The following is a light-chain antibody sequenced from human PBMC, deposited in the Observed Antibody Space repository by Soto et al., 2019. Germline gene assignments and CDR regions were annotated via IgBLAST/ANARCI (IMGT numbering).Light chain of an antibody. CDR2: DAS. CDR1: QSVSSY. Sequence: EIVLTQSPATLSLSTGERATLSCRASQSVSSYLAWYQQKPGQAPRLLIYDASNRATGIPARFSGSGSGTVFTLTISSLEPEDFAVYFCQQRSNWPTFGQGTQLEIK. V-gene: IGKV3-11*01. CDR3: QQRSNWPT. J-gene: IGKJ2*01.